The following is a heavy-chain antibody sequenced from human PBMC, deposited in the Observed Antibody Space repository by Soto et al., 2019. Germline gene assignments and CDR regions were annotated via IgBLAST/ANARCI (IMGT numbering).Heavy chain of an antibody. Sequence: SVKVSFKASGGTFSSYAISWVRQAPGQGLEWMGGIIPIFGTANYAQKFQGRVTITADESTSTAYMELSSLRSEDTAVYYCARARSSSYGRFDPWGQGTLVTVSS. J-gene: IGHJ5*02. D-gene: IGHD6-13*01. CDR2: IIPIFGTA. CDR1: GGTFSSYA. CDR3: ARARSSSYGRFDP. V-gene: IGHV1-69*01.